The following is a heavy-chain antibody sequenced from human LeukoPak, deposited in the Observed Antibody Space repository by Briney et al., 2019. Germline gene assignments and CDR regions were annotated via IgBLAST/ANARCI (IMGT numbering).Heavy chain of an antibody. CDR3: ARDLRGPYYYGMDV. CDR2: IISDGSSV. CDR1: GFTFSDYW. D-gene: IGHD3-10*01. Sequence: GGSLRLSCATSGFTFSDYWMHWVRQAPGKGPVWVSRIISDGSSVSYVDSVKGRFIMSRDNAKNTLYLQMNSLRVEDTAVYYCARDLRGPYYYGMDVWGQGTTVTVSS. J-gene: IGHJ6*02. V-gene: IGHV3-74*01.